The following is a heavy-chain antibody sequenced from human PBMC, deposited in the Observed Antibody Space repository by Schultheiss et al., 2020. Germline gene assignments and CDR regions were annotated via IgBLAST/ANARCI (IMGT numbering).Heavy chain of an antibody. Sequence: GESLKISCAASGFTFSSYAMSWVRQAPGKWLEWVSAISGSGGSTYYADSVKGRFTISRDNSKNTLYLQMNSLRAEDTAVYYCARVSQLLWYYFDYWGQGTLVTVSS. CDR1: GFTFSSYA. V-gene: IGHV3-23*01. J-gene: IGHJ4*02. D-gene: IGHD2-2*01. CDR2: ISGSGGST. CDR3: ARVSQLLWYYFDY.